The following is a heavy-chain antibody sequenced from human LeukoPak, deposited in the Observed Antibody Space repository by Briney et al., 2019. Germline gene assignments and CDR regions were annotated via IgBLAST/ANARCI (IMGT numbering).Heavy chain of an antibody. CDR3: AVGYDSSGYSGFD. Sequence: GASVKVSCKASGYTFTGYYMHWVRQAPGQGLEWMGWINPNSGGTNYAQKFQGRVTVTRDTSISTAYMELSRLRSDDTAVYYCAVGYDSSGYSGFDWGQGTLVTVSS. D-gene: IGHD3-22*01. J-gene: IGHJ4*02. CDR2: INPNSGGT. V-gene: IGHV1-2*02. CDR1: GYTFTGYY.